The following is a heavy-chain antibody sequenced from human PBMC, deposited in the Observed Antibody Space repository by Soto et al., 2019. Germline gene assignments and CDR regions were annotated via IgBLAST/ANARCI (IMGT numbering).Heavy chain of an antibody. V-gene: IGHV1-69*06. CDR2: IIPISGAA. CDR1: GGTFSNYV. J-gene: IGHJ4*02. D-gene: IGHD1-7*01. Sequence: SVKVSCKASGGTFSNYVVDWVRQAPGQGLEWMGRIIPISGAANYAQKFQGRVTITADKSTSTSYMELSSLRSEDTAVYYCARDMTRTVVPYFDFWGQGTLVTVSS. CDR3: ARDMTRTVVPYFDF.